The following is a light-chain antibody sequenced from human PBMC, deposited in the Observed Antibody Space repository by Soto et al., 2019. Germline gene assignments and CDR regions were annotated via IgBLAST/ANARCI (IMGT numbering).Light chain of an antibody. CDR3: ASKTTSSTVL. Sequence: QSALTQPSSMSGSPGQSITISCTGTSSDIDAYEHVSWYQQRPGRAPKVLIYDVRIRPSEVSNRFSGSKSGDTASLTISGLQAEDEAVYYCASKTTSSTVLFGGGTKLTVL. CDR1: SSDIDAYEH. CDR2: DVR. V-gene: IGLV2-14*03. J-gene: IGLJ2*01.